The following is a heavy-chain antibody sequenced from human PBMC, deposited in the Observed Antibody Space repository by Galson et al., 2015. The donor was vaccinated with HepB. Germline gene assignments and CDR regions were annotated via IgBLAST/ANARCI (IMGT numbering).Heavy chain of an antibody. J-gene: IGHJ4*02. CDR2: IIPIFGTA. V-gene: IGHV1-69*13. CDR1: GGTFSSYA. Sequence: SVKVSCKASGGTFSSYAISWVRQAPGQGLEWMGGIIPIFGTANYAQKFQGRVTITADESTSTAYMELSSLRSEDTAVYYCARSAYPNYYFDYWGQGTLVTVSS. CDR3: ARSAYPNYYFDY. D-gene: IGHD2-2*01.